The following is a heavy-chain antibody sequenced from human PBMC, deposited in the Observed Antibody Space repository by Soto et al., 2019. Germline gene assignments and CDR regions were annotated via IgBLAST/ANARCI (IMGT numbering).Heavy chain of an antibody. CDR3: ARGLIYGGDPPPFDH. CDR2: IDGGSYYK. V-gene: IGHV3-11*06. J-gene: IGHJ4*02. Sequence: QVQLVESGGGLAKPGGSLRLSCAASGFNLRDYYMGWIRQAPGKGLEWVAYIDGGSYYKNYAHSVKGRFTISRDNAQNSLYLQVDSLRAEDTGLYYCARGLIYGGDPPPFDHWGQGTQVTVSS. CDR1: GFNLRDYY. D-gene: IGHD2-21*02.